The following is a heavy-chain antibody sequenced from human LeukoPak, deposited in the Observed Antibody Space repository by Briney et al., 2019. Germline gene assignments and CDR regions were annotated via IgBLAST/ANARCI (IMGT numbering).Heavy chain of an antibody. CDR1: GYTFTGYY. J-gene: IGHJ4*02. CDR3: ARAPGDYGXYLIDY. Sequence: GASVKVSCKASGYTFTGYYMHWVRQAPGQGLEWMGWINPNSGGTNYAQKFQGGVTMTRDTSISTAYMELSRLRSDDTAVYYCARAPGDYGXYLIDYWGQGTLVTVSS. CDR2: INPNSGGT. D-gene: IGHD4-17*01. V-gene: IGHV1-2*02.